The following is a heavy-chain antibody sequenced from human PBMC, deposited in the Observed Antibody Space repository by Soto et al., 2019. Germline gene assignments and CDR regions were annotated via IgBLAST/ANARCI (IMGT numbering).Heavy chain of an antibody. CDR3: AREHSTAWRFFYY. Sequence: EVQLVESGGDLGQPGGSLRLACAAPGFNLSSYNMNWVRQAPGKGLEWVSYISSSSSTKYYADSVRGRFTISRDNAKNSLYLQMNRLRDEDTAVYYCAREHSTAWRFFYYWVQGSRVTVSS. D-gene: IGHD6-19*01. V-gene: IGHV3-48*02. CDR2: ISSSSSTK. J-gene: IGHJ4*02. CDR1: GFNLSSYN.